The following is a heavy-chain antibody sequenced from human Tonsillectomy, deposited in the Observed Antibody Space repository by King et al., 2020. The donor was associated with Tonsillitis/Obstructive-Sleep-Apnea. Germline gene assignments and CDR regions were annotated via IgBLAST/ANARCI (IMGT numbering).Heavy chain of an antibody. D-gene: IGHD2-2*01. Sequence: VQLVESGAEVKKPGESLKISCKGSGYSFTSYWIGWVRQMPGKGLEWMGIIYPGDSDTRYSPSFPGKVTISADKSISTAYLQWSSLKASDTAMYYCARPYCSSTSCYHQFDYWGQGTLVTVSS. V-gene: IGHV5-51*01. CDR3: ARPYCSSTSCYHQFDY. CDR1: GYSFTSYW. J-gene: IGHJ4*02. CDR2: IYPGDSDT.